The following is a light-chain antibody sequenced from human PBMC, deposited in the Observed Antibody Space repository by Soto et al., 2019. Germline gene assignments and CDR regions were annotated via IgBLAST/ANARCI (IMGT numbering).Light chain of an antibody. CDR3: QQYYNTPLT. Sequence: DIVMTQSPGSLAVSLGERATIKCRSSQSLLYRSNKKNYVAWYHRKPGQPPKLLIYWASARESGVPDRFSGSGSGTDLTLTISSLQAEDAATYFCQQYYNTPLTFGGGTKVEIK. V-gene: IGKV4-1*01. CDR2: WAS. J-gene: IGKJ4*01. CDR1: QSLLYRSNKKNY.